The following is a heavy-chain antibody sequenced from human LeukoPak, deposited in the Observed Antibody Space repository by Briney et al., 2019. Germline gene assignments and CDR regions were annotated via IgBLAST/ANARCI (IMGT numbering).Heavy chain of an antibody. D-gene: IGHD5-18*01. CDR1: GGTFSSYA. V-gene: IGHV1-69*05. CDR3: ARAPEDTAMVTDY. Sequence: ASVKVSCKASGGTFSSYAISWVRQAPGQGLEWMGRIIPIFGTANYAQKFQGRVTITTDESTSTAYMELSSLRSEDTAVYYCARAPEDTAMVTDYWGQGTLVTVSS. J-gene: IGHJ4*02. CDR2: IIPIFGTA.